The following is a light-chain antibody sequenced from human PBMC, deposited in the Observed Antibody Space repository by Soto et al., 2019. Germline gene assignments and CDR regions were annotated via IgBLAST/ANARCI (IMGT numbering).Light chain of an antibody. V-gene: IGLV2-23*01. CDR2: EAT. Sequence: QSALTQPPSASGSPGQSITISCTGTSSDVGDYYVVSWYQQRPGKAPKLIIYEATKRPSGVSNRFSASKSGNTASLTISGLQAEDEAEYYCCSYAGSFVVFGGGTKLTVL. CDR3: CSYAGSFVV. J-gene: IGLJ2*01. CDR1: SSDVGDYYV.